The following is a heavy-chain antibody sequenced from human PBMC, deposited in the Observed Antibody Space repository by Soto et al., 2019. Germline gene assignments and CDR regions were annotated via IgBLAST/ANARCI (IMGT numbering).Heavy chain of an antibody. CDR1: GYSFTSYW. Sequence: GESLKISCKGSGYSFTSYWIGWVRQMPGKGLEWMGIIYPGDSDTRYSPSFQGQVTISADKSISTAYLQWSSLKASDTAMYYCAGHAHSSSWYVGNYYYNGMDVWGQGTTVTVSS. D-gene: IGHD6-13*01. V-gene: IGHV5-51*01. CDR2: IYPGDSDT. CDR3: AGHAHSSSWYVGNYYYNGMDV. J-gene: IGHJ6*02.